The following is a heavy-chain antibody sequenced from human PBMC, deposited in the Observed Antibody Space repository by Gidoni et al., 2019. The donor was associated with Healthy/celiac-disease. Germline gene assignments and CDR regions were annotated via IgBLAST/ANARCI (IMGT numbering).Heavy chain of an antibody. CDR3: ARGSKVVGGLWVDY. Sequence: EVQLVESGGGLVKPGGSLRLSCAASGFTFSSYSMNWVRQAPGKGLEWVSSISSSSSYIYYADSVKGRFTISRDNAKNSLYLQMNSLRAEDTAVYYCARGSKVVGGLWVDYWGQGTLVTVSS. V-gene: IGHV3-21*01. J-gene: IGHJ4*02. CDR1: GFTFSSYS. D-gene: IGHD3-10*01. CDR2: ISSSSSYI.